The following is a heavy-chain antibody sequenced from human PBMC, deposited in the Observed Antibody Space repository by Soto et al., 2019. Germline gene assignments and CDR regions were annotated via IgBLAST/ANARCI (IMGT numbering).Heavy chain of an antibody. CDR3: AKDRGRGAAADY. D-gene: IGHD6-13*01. CDR1: GFTFSSYA. J-gene: IGHJ4*02. CDR2: ISGSGGST. Sequence: LSLTCAASGFTFSSYAMSWVRQAPGKGLEWVSAISGSGGSTYYADSVKGRFTISRDNSKNTLYLQMNSLRAEDTAVYYCAKDRGRGAAADYWGQGTLVTVSS. V-gene: IGHV3-23*01.